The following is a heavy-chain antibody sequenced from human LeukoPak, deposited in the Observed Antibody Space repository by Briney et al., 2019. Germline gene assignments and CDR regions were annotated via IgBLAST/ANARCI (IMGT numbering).Heavy chain of an antibody. V-gene: IGHV5-51*01. D-gene: IGHD6-6*01. CDR3: ARPVAARDYYFDY. Sequence: GESLKISCKGSGYSFTSYWIGWVRQMPGKGLEWMGIIYPGDSDTRYSPSFQGQVTISADKPISTAYLQWSSLKASDTAMYYCARPVAARDYYFDYWGQGTLVTVSP. CDR2: IYPGDSDT. CDR1: GYSFTSYW. J-gene: IGHJ4*02.